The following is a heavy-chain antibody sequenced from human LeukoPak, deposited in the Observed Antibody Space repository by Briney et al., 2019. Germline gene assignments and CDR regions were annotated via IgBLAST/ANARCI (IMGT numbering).Heavy chain of an antibody. CDR2: IYTSGST. V-gene: IGHV4-61*02. J-gene: IGHJ6*03. Sequence: SETLSLTCTDSRGSISSGSYYWSWIRQPAGKGLEWIGRIYTSGSTNYNPSLKSRVTISVDTSKNQFSLKLSSVTAADTAVYYCARGGPWHYYYYYYMDVWGKGTTVTVSS. D-gene: IGHD3/OR15-3a*01. CDR3: ARGGPWHYYYYYYMDV. CDR1: RGSISSGSYY.